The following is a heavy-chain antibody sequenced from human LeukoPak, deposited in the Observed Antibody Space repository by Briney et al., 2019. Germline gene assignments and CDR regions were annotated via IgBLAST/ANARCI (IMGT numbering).Heavy chain of an antibody. D-gene: IGHD6-13*01. V-gene: IGHV3-23*01. CDR3: VRGGYSSNWPHDY. J-gene: IGHJ4*02. CDR2: ISGSGGRT. Sequence: SGGSLRLSCAASGFTFSSYAMTWGRQAPGKGLEWISGISGSGGRTNYADSVKGRFTISRDNSRNTLFLQMSSLRAEDTAVFYCVRGGYSSNWPHDYWGQGTLVTVSS. CDR1: GFTFSSYA.